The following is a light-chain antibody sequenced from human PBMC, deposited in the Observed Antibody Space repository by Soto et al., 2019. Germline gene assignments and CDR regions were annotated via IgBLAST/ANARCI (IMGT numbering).Light chain of an antibody. J-gene: IGLJ2*01. V-gene: IGLV2-14*01. CDR1: SSDVGAYNY. Sequence: QSALTQPASVSGSPGQSITISCTGTSSDVGAYNYVSWFQQHPGKAPKLMIYEVSYRPSGVSNRFSGSKSGNTASLTISGLQAEDEADYYCSSYTSSSTAVFGGGTKVTVL. CDR3: SSYTSSSTAV. CDR2: EVS.